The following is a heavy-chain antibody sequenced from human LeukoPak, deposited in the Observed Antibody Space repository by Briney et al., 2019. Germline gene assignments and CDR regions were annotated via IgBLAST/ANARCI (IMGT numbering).Heavy chain of an antibody. CDR1: GFTFSSYA. V-gene: IGHV3-23*01. CDR3: AKAGAVVVVVAKFFDY. J-gene: IGHJ4*02. D-gene: IGHD2-15*01. Sequence: GGSLRLSCAASGFTFSSYAMSWVRQAPGKGLEWVSAISGSGGNTNYADSVKGRFTISRDNSKNTLYLQMNSLRAEDTAVYYCAKAGAVVVVVAKFFDYWGQGTLVTVSS. CDR2: ISGSGGNT.